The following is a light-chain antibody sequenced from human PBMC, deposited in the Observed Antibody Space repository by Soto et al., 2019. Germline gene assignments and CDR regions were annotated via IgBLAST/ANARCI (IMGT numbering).Light chain of an antibody. Sequence: QSALTQPRSVSGSPGQSVTISCTGTSSDVGGYNYVSWYQLHPGKAPKLMIYDVTKRPSGVPDRFSGSKSGNTASPTISGLQAEDEADYYCCSYAGSSYVFGTGTKVTVL. CDR2: DVT. V-gene: IGLV2-11*01. CDR1: SSDVGGYNY. CDR3: CSYAGSSYV. J-gene: IGLJ1*01.